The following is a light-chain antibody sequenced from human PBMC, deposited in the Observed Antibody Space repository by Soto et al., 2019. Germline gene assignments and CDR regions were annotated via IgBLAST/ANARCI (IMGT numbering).Light chain of an antibody. CDR2: DAS. Sequence: AIQLTQAPSSLSASLGDRVTVTCRASQDIRNYLAWYQQKPGKAPKLLIYDASSLESGVPSRFSGSGSGTEFTLTISSLQPDDFATYYCQQYNSYPTFGQGTKVDIK. CDR1: QDIRNY. V-gene: IGKV1-13*02. J-gene: IGKJ1*01. CDR3: QQYNSYPT.